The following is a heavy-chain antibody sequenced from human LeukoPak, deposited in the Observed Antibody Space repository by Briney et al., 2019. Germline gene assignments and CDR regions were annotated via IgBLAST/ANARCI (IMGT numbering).Heavy chain of an antibody. CDR2: IYYSGST. CDR1: VGSISSYY. J-gene: IGHJ4*02. V-gene: IGHV4-59*01. Sequence: PSETLSLTCTVSVGSISSYYWSWIRQPPGKGLEWIGYIYYSGSTNYNPSLKSRVTISVDTSKNQFSLKLSSVTAADTAVYYCARDYSSGWYDYWGQGTLVTVSS. D-gene: IGHD6-19*01. CDR3: ARDYSSGWYDY.